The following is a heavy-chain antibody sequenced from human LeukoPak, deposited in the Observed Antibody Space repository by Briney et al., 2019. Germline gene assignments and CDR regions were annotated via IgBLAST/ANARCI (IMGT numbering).Heavy chain of an antibody. V-gene: IGHV3-30*18. CDR3: AKEGGAYSYGFYYLDY. Sequence: GRSLRLSCAASGFTFSSYGMHWVRQAPGKGLEWVAVISYDGSNKYYADSVKGRFTISRDNSKNTLYLQMNSLRAEDTAVYYCAKEGGAYSYGFYYLDYWGQGTLVTVSS. CDR1: GFTFSSYG. D-gene: IGHD5-18*01. J-gene: IGHJ4*02. CDR2: ISYDGSNK.